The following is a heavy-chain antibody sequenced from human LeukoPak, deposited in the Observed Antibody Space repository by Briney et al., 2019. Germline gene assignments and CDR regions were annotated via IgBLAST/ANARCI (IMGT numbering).Heavy chain of an antibody. CDR3: ARYPDALAVAGYYYYGMDV. CDR2: ISSSGSTI. V-gene: IGHV3-48*03. CDR1: GFTFSSYE. J-gene: IGHJ6*02. Sequence: GGSLRLSCAASGFTFSSYEMNWVRQAPGKGLEWVSYISSSGSTIYYADSVKGRFTISRDNAKNSLYLQMNSLRAEDTAVYYCARYPDALAVAGYYYYGMDVWGQGTRSPSP. D-gene: IGHD6-19*01.